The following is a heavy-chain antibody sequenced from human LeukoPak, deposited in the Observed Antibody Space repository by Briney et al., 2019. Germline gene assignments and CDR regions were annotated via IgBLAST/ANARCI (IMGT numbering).Heavy chain of an antibody. CDR1: GGSFSGYY. J-gene: IGHJ4*02. CDR3: ARGGRAMVRSPRA. D-gene: IGHD3-10*01. CDR2: INHSGST. V-gene: IGHV4-34*01. Sequence: PSETLSLTCVVYGGSFSGYYWSWIRQPPGKGLEWIGEINHSGSTNYNPSLKSRVTISVDTSKNQFSLKLSSVTAADTAVYYCARGGRAMVRSPRAWGQGTLVTVSS.